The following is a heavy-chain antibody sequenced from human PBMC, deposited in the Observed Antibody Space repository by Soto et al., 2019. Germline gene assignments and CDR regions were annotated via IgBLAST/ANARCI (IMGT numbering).Heavy chain of an antibody. CDR1: GFTFSNAW. CDR3: TTPTEDFWSGYPPPDKKYYYYYYGMDV. V-gene: IGHV3-15*01. Sequence: KPGGSLRLSCAASGFTFSNAWMSWVRQAPGKGLEWVGRIKSKTDGGTTDYAAPVKGRFTISRDDSKNTLYLQMTSLKTEDTAVYYCTTPTEDFWSGYPPPDKKYYYYYYGMDVWGQGTTVTVSS. D-gene: IGHD3-3*01. J-gene: IGHJ6*02. CDR2: IKSKTDGGTT.